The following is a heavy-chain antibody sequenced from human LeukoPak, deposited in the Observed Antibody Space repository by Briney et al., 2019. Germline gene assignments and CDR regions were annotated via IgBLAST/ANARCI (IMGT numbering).Heavy chain of an antibody. J-gene: IGHJ3*02. CDR1: GGTFSSYA. CDR2: IIPIFGIA. D-gene: IGHD5-24*01. CDR3: AAGERDGYNHDAFDI. V-gene: IGHV1-69*04. Sequence: GASVKVSCKASGGTFSSYAISWVRQAPGQGLEWMGRIIPIFGIANYAQKFQGRVTITADKSTSTAYMELSNLRSEDTAVYYCAAGERDGYNHDAFDIWGQGTMVTVSS.